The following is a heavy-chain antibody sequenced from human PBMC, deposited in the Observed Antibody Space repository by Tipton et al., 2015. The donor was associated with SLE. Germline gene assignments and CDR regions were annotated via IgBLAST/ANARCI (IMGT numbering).Heavy chain of an antibody. J-gene: IGHJ5*02. D-gene: IGHD6-13*01. V-gene: IGHV4-61*09. CDR2: IYTSGST. CDR3: AGLQQLVGFDP. CDR1: GGSISSGSYH. Sequence: TLSLTCTVSGGSISSGSYHWSWIRQPAGKGLEWIGHIYTSGSTNYNPSLKSRVTISVDTSKNQFSLKLSSVTAADTAVYYCAGLQQLVGFDPWGQGTLVTVSS.